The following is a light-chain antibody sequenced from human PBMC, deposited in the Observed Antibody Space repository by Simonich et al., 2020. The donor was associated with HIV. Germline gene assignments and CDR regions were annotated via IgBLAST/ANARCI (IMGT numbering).Light chain of an antibody. Sequence: DIQMTQTPSYLSASVGDRVTITCRASKSISSYLNWYQQRPGKAPKLLIYAASSLQSGVPSRFSGSGSGTDFTLTISSLQPEDFATYYCQQSYSTTFGGGTKVEIK. V-gene: IGKV1-39*01. J-gene: IGKJ4*01. CDR2: AAS. CDR3: QQSYSTT. CDR1: KSISSY.